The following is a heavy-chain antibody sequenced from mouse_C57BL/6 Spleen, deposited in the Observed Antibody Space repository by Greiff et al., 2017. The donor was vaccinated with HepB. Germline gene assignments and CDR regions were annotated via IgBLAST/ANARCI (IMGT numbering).Heavy chain of an antibody. CDR3: ARSAYYSNYDYFDY. CDR2: ISSGGSYT. Sequence: EVQGVESGGDLVKPGGSLKLSCAASGFTFSSYGMSWVRQTPDKRLEWVATISSGGSYTYYPDSVKGRFTISRDNAKNTLYLQMSSLKSEDTAMYYCARSAYYSNYDYFDYWGQGTTLTVSS. V-gene: IGHV5-6*01. D-gene: IGHD2-5*01. J-gene: IGHJ2*01. CDR1: GFTFSSYG.